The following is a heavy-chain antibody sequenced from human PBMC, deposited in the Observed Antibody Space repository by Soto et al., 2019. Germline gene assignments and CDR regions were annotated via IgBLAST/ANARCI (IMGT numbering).Heavy chain of an antibody. J-gene: IGHJ4*02. CDR3: AKLVGTVTIDY. CDR2: ISYDGSNK. D-gene: IGHD4-17*01. CDR1: GFTFSSYG. V-gene: IGHV3-30*18. Sequence: QVQLVESGGGVVQPGRSLRLSCAASGFTFSSYGMHWVRQAPGKGLEWVAVISYDGSNKYYADSVKGRFTISRDNSKNTLYLQMNSLRAEDTAVYYCAKLVGTVTIDYWGQGTLVTVSS.